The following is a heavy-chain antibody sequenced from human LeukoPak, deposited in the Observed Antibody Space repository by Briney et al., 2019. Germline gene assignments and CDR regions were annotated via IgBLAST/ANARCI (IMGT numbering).Heavy chain of an antibody. Sequence: PGGSLRLSCAASGFTFSSYGMHWVRQAPGKGLEWVAVISYDGSNKYYADSVKGRFTISRDNSKNTLYLQMNSLGAEDTAVYYCAKKRGGIKGYFDYWGQGTLVTVSS. V-gene: IGHV3-30*18. D-gene: IGHD3-16*01. CDR2: ISYDGSNK. CDR3: AKKRGGIKGYFDY. J-gene: IGHJ4*02. CDR1: GFTFSSYG.